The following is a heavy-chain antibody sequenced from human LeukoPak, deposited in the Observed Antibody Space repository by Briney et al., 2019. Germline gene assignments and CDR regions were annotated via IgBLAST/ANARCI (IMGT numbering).Heavy chain of an antibody. V-gene: IGHV3-30*04. J-gene: IGHJ6*03. D-gene: IGHD6-19*01. Sequence: GGSLRLSCAASGFTFSNYAMHWVRQAPGKGLEWVAVISYDGSNKYYADSVKGRFTISRDNSKNTLYLQMNSLRVEDTAVYYCARDGVAVAGYYYYMDVWGKGTTVTISS. CDR1: GFTFSNYA. CDR2: ISYDGSNK. CDR3: ARDGVAVAGYYYYMDV.